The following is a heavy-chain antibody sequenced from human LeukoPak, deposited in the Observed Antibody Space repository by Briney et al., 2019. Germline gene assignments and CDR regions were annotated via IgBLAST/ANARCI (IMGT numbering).Heavy chain of an antibody. J-gene: IGHJ4*02. V-gene: IGHV3-53*01. CDR1: GFTVSSNY. D-gene: IGHD3-10*01. CDR2: IYSGGST. CDR3: ARHRSEAAYDF. Sequence: HPGGSLRLSCAASGFTVSSNYMSWVRRAPGKGLEWVSVIYSGGSTYYADSVKGQFTISRDNSKNTLYLQMNSLRAEDTAVYYCARHRSEAAYDFWGQGTLVTVSS.